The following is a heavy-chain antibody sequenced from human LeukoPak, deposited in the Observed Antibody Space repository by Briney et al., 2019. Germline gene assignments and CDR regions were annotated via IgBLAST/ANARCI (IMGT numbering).Heavy chain of an antibody. CDR2: ISSSGGKT. V-gene: IGHV3-23*01. Sequence: GGSLRLSCTASGITFNSYAMSWVRQAPGKGLEWVSGISSSGGKTYYADSAKGRFTVSRDNSKNTLYLQMNSLSAEDTAVYYCAQRGTVTRGFDYWGQGTLVTVSS. D-gene: IGHD4-17*01. CDR3: AQRGTVTRGFDY. CDR1: GITFNSYA. J-gene: IGHJ4*02.